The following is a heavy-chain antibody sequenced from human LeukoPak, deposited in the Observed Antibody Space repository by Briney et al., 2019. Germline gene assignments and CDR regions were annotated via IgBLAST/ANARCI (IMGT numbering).Heavy chain of an antibody. Sequence: GGSLRLSCAASGFTFSSYSMNWVRQAPGKGLEWVANIKQDGSEKYYVDSVKGRFTISRDNAKNSLYLQMNSLRAEDTAVYYCAELGITMIGGVWGKGTTVTISS. CDR3: AELGITMIGGV. CDR2: IKQDGSEK. CDR1: GFTFSSYS. D-gene: IGHD3-10*02. V-gene: IGHV3-7*01. J-gene: IGHJ6*04.